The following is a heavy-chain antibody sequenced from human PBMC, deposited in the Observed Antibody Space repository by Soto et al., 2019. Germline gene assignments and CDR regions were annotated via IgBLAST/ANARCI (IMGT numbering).Heavy chain of an antibody. CDR2: IYSGGST. J-gene: IGHJ5*02. CDR1: GFTVSSNY. D-gene: IGHD2-2*01. CDR3: ARVRFCSSTSCYEGGFWFDP. Sequence: PGGSLRLSCAASGFTVSSNYMSWVRQAPGKGLEWVSVIYSGGSTYYADSVKGRFTISRHNSKNTLYLQMNSLRAEDTVVYYCARVRFCSSTSCYEGGFWFDPWGQGTLVTVSS. V-gene: IGHV3-53*04.